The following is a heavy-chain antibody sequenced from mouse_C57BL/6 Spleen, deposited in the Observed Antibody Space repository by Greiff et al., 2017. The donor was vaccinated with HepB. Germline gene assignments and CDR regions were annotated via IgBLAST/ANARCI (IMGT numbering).Heavy chain of an antibody. CDR3: ARPYYDYDKAWFAY. V-gene: IGHV1-81*01. D-gene: IGHD2-4*01. J-gene: IGHJ3*01. Sequence: QVQLKQSGAELARPGASVKLSCKASGYTFTSYGISWVKQRTGQGLEWIGEIYPRSGNTYYNEKFKGKATLTADKSSSTAYMELRSLTSEDSAVYFCARPYYDYDKAWFAYWGQGTLVTVSA. CDR2: IYPRSGNT. CDR1: GYTFTSYG.